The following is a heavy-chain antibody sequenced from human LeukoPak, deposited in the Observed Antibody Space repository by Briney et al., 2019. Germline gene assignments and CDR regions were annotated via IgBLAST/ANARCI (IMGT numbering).Heavy chain of an antibody. D-gene: IGHD6-19*01. Sequence: SETLSLTCSVSGGSISSGGNYWSWLRQLPGKGLEWIGYIYYVGNTNFNPSLKSRLSMSVDTSTNQFSLSLTSVTAADTAVYYCARGAAGLDYWGQGTLVTVSS. CDR1: GGSISSGGNY. CDR2: IYYVGNT. V-gene: IGHV4-31*03. CDR3: ARGAAGLDY. J-gene: IGHJ4*02.